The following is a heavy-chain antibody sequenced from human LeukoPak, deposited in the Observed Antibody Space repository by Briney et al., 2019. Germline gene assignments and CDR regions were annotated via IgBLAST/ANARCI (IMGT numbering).Heavy chain of an antibody. CDR3: ARLHGFLEWLFYFDY. Sequence: ASVKVSCKASGGTFSSYAISWVRQAPGQGLEWMGGIIPTFGTANYAQKFQGRVTITADESTSTACMELSSLRSEDTAVYYCARLHGFLEWLFYFDYWGQGTLVTVSS. CDR2: IIPTFGTA. D-gene: IGHD3-3*01. V-gene: IGHV1-69*13. CDR1: GGTFSSYA. J-gene: IGHJ4*02.